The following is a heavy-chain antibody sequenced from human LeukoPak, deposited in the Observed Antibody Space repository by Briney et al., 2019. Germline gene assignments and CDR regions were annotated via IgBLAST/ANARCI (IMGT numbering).Heavy chain of an antibody. CDR1: NYSISSGYY. CDR2: VYYSGTT. Sequence: PSETLSLTCTVSNYSISSGYYWGWVRQSPGKGLEWIGSVYYSGTTYDNPSLKSRVTISVDTSKNQFSLKLSSVTAADTAVYYCARQTGSGLFILPGGQGTLVTVSS. D-gene: IGHD3/OR15-3a*01. V-gene: IGHV4-38-2*02. CDR3: ARQTGSGLFILP. J-gene: IGHJ4*02.